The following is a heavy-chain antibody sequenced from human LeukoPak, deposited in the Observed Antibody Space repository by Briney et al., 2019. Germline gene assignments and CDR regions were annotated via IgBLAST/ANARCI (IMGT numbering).Heavy chain of an antibody. Sequence: PGGSLRLSCAASGFTFSSYWMSWVRQAPGKGLEWVANIKQDGSEKYYVDSVKGRFTISRDNAKNSLYLQMNSLRAEDTAVYYCARAQDYYDSSGYCDYWGQGTLVTVSS. D-gene: IGHD3-22*01. V-gene: IGHV3-7*01. CDR3: ARAQDYYDSSGYCDY. J-gene: IGHJ4*02. CDR2: IKQDGSEK. CDR1: GFTFSSYW.